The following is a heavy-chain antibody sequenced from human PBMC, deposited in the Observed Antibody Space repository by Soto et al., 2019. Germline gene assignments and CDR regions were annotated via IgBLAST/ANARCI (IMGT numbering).Heavy chain of an antibody. Sequence: PSDTLSLTCTVSGDSISSGTSYWGWIRQTPGKGLEWIGYIYYSGSTYYNPSLKSRVTISVDTSKNQFSLKLSSVTAADTAVYYCARLVQLLQGRWFDPWGQGTLVTVSS. CDR1: GDSISSGTSY. CDR3: ARLVQLLQGRWFDP. D-gene: IGHD2-15*01. V-gene: IGHV4-30-4*02. CDR2: IYYSGST. J-gene: IGHJ5*02.